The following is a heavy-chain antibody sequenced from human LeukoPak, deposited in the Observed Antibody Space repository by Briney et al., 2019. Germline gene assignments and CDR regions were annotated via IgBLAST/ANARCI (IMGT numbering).Heavy chain of an antibody. D-gene: IGHD3-10*02. J-gene: IGHJ2*01. Sequence: ASVKVSCKASGYNFNAYYMHWVRQAPGQGLEWMGWINAYSGGTNYAQKFQGRVTMTRDTSTSTAYMELSRLRFDDTAVYYCARVEEKSVPTYWSFDVWGRGTLVTVSS. CDR2: INAYSGGT. CDR3: ARVEEKSVPTYWSFDV. V-gene: IGHV1-2*02. CDR1: GYNFNAYY.